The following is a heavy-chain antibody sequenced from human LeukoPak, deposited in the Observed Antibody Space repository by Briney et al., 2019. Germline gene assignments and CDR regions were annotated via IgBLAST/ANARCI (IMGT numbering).Heavy chain of an antibody. Sequence: ASVKVSCNVSGYTLTELSMHWVRQAPGKGLEWMGGFDPEDGETIYAQKLQGRVTMTEDTSTDTAYMELSSLRAEDTAFYYCARVDPGDNLTGKFDLWGQGVLVIVSS. V-gene: IGHV1-24*01. J-gene: IGHJ4*02. CDR3: ARVDPGDNLTGKFDL. CDR1: GYTLTELS. D-gene: IGHD3-9*01. CDR2: FDPEDGET.